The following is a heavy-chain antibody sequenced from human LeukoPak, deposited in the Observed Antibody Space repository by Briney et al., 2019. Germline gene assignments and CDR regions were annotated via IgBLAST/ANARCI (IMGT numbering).Heavy chain of an antibody. CDR2: INHSGST. J-gene: IGHJ4*02. Sequence: SETLSLTCAVYGGSFSGYNWSWIRQPPGKGLEWIGEINHSGSTNYNPSLKSRVTISVDTSKNQFSLKLSSVTAADTAVYYCARGRAVIYYGSGSRYDYWGQGTLVTVSS. D-gene: IGHD3-10*01. CDR3: ARGRAVIYYGSGSRYDY. CDR1: GGSFSGYN. V-gene: IGHV4-34*01.